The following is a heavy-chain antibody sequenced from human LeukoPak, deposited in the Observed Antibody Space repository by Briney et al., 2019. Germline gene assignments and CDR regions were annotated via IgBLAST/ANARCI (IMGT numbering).Heavy chain of an antibody. CDR2: ISGSSTTI. Sequence: GGSLRLSCAASGFTFSSYSMNWVRQAPGKGLEWVSYISGSSTTIYYADSVKGRFTISRDNSKNTLYLQMNSLRAEDTAVYYCSKGHCSSTSCLSSAEYFQYWGQGTLVTVSS. D-gene: IGHD2-2*01. J-gene: IGHJ1*01. V-gene: IGHV3-48*01. CDR1: GFTFSSYS. CDR3: SKGHCSSTSCLSSAEYFQY.